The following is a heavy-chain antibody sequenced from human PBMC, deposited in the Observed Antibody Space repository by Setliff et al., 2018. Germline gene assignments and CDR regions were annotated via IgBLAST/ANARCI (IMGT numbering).Heavy chain of an antibody. V-gene: IGHV3-7*01. CDR3: TRDIVVFTDIDYYYSGMDV. D-gene: IGHD2-21*01. CDR2: IKQDGSEK. J-gene: IGHJ6*02. Sequence: SSSSYYWGWIRQPPGKGLEWVANIKQDGSEKYYVDSVKGRFTISRDNAKNTLSLQMNTLKAEDTAVYYCTRDIVVFTDIDYYYSGMDVWGQGTAVTVSS. CDR1: SSSSYY.